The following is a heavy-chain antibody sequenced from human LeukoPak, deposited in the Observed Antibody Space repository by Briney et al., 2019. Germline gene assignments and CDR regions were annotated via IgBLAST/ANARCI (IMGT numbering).Heavy chain of an antibody. Sequence: SETLSLTCTVSGGSISSYYWSWIRQPPGKGLEWIGYIYYSGSTNYNPSLKSRVTISVDTSKNQFSLKLSSVTAADTAVYYCAARGYYGSGSYLNWGQGTLVTVSS. CDR2: IYYSGST. D-gene: IGHD3-10*01. CDR3: AARGYYGSGSYLN. J-gene: IGHJ4*02. V-gene: IGHV4-59*01. CDR1: GGSISSYY.